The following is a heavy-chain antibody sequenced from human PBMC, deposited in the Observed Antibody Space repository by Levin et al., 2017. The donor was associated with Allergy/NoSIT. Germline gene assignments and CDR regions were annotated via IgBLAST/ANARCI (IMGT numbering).Heavy chain of an antibody. CDR3: ARDQVRLPYCGVDCTDLDY. V-gene: IGHV3-23*01. D-gene: IGHD2-21*02. J-gene: IGHJ4*02. CDR1: GFTFSKYA. Sequence: GESLKISCVASGFTFSKYAMRWVRQAPGMGLEWVSGISDIGRTYYADSVKGRFITTRDNSKNTQYLQMNSLRAEDTALYYCARDQVRLPYCGVDCTDLDYWGQGTLVTVSS. CDR2: ISDIGRT.